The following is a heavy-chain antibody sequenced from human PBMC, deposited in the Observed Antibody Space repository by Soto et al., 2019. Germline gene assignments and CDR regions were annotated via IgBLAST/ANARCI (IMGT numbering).Heavy chain of an antibody. J-gene: IGHJ6*02. CDR1: GYSFTNYW. Sequence: GESLKISCKGSGYSFTNYWISWVRQMPGKGLEWMGRIDPSDSYTIYSPSFQGHVSISADKSISTAYLQWSSLKASDTAMYYCARLDIVTKGDGLDVRGQGTTVIGSS. CDR2: IDPSDSYT. D-gene: IGHD2-2*03. V-gene: IGHV5-10-1*01. CDR3: ARLDIVTKGDGLDV.